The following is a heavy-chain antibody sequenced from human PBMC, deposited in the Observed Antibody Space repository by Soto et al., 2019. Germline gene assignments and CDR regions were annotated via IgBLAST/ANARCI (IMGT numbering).Heavy chain of an antibody. Sequence: PSETLSLTCTVSGGSIGSGDYYWSWIRQPPGKGLEWIGYIYYSGSTYYTPSLNSRVTISVDTSKNQFSLKLSSVTAADTAVYYWASLVNANWFDPWGQGTLVTVSS. CDR2: IYYSGST. J-gene: IGHJ5*02. V-gene: IGHV4-30-4*01. CDR3: ASLVNANWFDP. D-gene: IGHD2-21*01. CDR1: GGSIGSGDYY.